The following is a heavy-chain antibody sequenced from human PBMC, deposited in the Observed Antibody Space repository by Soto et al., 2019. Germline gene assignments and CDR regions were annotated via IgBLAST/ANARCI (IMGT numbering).Heavy chain of an antibody. CDR1: GFTFSSYA. Sequence: GGSLRLSCAASGFTFSSYAMSWVRQAPGKGLEWVSAISGSGGNTYYANSVKGRFTITRYNSTNTLYLQMNSLRAEDTAVYYCAKDGSDSRGYYFDYWGQGTLVTVSS. CDR2: ISGSGGNT. J-gene: IGHJ4*02. D-gene: IGHD3-22*01. CDR3: AKDGSDSRGYYFDY. V-gene: IGHV3-23*01.